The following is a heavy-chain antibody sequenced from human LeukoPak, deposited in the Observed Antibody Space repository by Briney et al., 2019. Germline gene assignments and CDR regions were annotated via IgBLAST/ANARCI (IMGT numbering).Heavy chain of an antibody. CDR1: GFSFSSYA. Sequence: PGGSLRLSCAASGFSFSSYAMSWVRQAPGKGLEWVSVIGGGPGNTYYTDSVKGRFTISRDNSKNTLYLHLNSLRAEDTAVYYCAKGKGPTANWYFDVWGRGTLDTVSS. J-gene: IGHJ2*01. V-gene: IGHV3-23*01. CDR2: IGGGPGNT. CDR3: AKGKGPTANWYFDV. D-gene: IGHD2-21*02.